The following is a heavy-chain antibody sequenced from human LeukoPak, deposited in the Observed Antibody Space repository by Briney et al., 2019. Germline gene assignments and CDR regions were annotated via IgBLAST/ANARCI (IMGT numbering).Heavy chain of an antibody. CDR2: ISGSGGST. CDR1: GFTFSSYA. D-gene: IGHD5-18*01. Sequence: GGSLRLSCAASGFTFSSYAMSWVRQAPGKGLEWVSAISGSGGSTYYADSVKGRFTISRDNSKNTLYLQMISLRAEDTAVYYCANLWIQLWGHFDYWGQGTLVTVSS. CDR3: ANLWIQLWGHFDY. V-gene: IGHV3-23*01. J-gene: IGHJ4*02.